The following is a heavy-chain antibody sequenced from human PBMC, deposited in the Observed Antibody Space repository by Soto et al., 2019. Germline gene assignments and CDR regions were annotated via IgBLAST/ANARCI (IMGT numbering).Heavy chain of an antibody. CDR2: IYYDGGT. CDR3: ARDSFNYYYGMDV. CDR1: GGSISSGDYY. J-gene: IGHJ6*02. V-gene: IGHV4-30-4*01. Sequence: LSLTCTVSGGSISSGDYYWSWIRQPPGKGLEWIGYIYYDGGTYYNPSLKSRLTISLDTSKNQFSLKLTSVTAADTAVYYCARDSFNYYYGMDVWGQGTSVTVSS.